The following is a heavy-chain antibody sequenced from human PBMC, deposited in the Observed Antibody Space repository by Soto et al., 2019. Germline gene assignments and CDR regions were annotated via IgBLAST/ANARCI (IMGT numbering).Heavy chain of an antibody. Sequence: SETLSLTCTFSGGSISSYYWSWIRQPPGKGLEWIGYIYYSGSTNYNPSLKSRVTISVDTSKNQFSLKLSSVTAADTAVYYCARTVRGVIFYGMDVWGQGTTVT. CDR2: IYYSGST. CDR1: GGSISSYY. CDR3: ARTVRGVIFYGMDV. J-gene: IGHJ6*02. D-gene: IGHD3-10*01. V-gene: IGHV4-59*01.